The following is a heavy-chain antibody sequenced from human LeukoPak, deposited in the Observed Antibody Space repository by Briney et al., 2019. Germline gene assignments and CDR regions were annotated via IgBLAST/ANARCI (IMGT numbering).Heavy chain of an antibody. CDR2: IIPTFGTA. Sequence: AVTVSSRDSGGTFISYAMSWVGQAPGQGGEWMGGIIPTFGTANYPQKFQATVTLTSDESTSTAYMALSSLRSEDTAVYYCAREPYYYDSSGTTTSYFDYWGQGTLVTVSS. J-gene: IGHJ4*02. CDR1: GGTFISYA. D-gene: IGHD3-22*01. V-gene: IGHV1-69*13. CDR3: AREPYYYDSSGTTTSYFDY.